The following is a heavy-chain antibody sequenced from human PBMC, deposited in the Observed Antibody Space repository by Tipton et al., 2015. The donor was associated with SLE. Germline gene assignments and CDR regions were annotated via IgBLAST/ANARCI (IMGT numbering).Heavy chain of an antibody. CDR3: ARGPGWDFFDH. J-gene: IGHJ4*02. D-gene: IGHD3-16*01. CDR2: MFASGSTSYRRVHPNEST. V-gene: IGHV4-61*02. Sequence: TLSLTCSVSGGSMKNGRYYWSWVRQPAGKGLEWIGRMFASGSTSYRRVHPNESTNYNPSLESRVRISVDTSKNQFSLTLNSLTAADTAVYFCARGPGWDFFDHWGQGALVTVSS. CDR1: GGSMKNGRYY.